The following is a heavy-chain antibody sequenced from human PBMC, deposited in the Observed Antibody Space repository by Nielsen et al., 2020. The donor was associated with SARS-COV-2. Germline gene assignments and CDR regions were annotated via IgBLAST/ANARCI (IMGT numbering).Heavy chain of an antibody. CDR3: ARDWSRAFDV. CDR1: GFSFGSCG. CDR2: IWYDGSIK. Sequence: GGSLRLSCAASGFSFGSCGMHWVRQAPGKGLEWVAFIWYDGSIKHYADSVKGRFTVSRDNYKDTLYLQMNSLRVEDTAVYYCARDWSRAFDVWGQGTMVTVSS. V-gene: IGHV3-33*01. J-gene: IGHJ3*01.